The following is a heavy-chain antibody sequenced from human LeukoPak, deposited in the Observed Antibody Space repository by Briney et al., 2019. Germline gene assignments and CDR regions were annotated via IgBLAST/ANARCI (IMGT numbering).Heavy chain of an antibody. CDR3: AELQGYCSSTTCYPRDY. Sequence: GGSLRLSCAASGFTFSGSAMHWVRQASGKGLEWGGRIRSKANSYATAYAASVKGRFTISRDDSKNTAYLQMNSLKTEDTAVYYCAELQGYCSSTTCYPRDYWGQGTLVTVSS. CDR2: IRSKANSYAT. V-gene: IGHV3-73*01. D-gene: IGHD2-2*01. CDR1: GFTFSGSA. J-gene: IGHJ4*02.